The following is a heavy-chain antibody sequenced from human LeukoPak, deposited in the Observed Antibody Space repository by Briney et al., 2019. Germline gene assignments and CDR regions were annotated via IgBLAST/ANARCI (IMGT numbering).Heavy chain of an antibody. J-gene: IGHJ6*04. D-gene: IGHD3-16*01. CDR1: GYSISSGYY. CDR3: ARLAPSGVLDV. Sequence: NPSETLSLTCSVSGYSISSGYYWSWIRQPPGKGLEWIGYIYYSGSTNYNPSLKSRVTISVDTSKNQFSLKLSSVTAADTTVYYCARLAPSGVLDVWGKGTTVTISS. V-gene: IGHV4-61*01. CDR2: IYYSGST.